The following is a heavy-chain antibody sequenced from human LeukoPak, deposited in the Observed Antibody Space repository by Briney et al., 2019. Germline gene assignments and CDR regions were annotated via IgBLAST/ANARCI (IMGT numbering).Heavy chain of an antibody. D-gene: IGHD3-3*01. CDR2: IRYDGSNK. J-gene: IGHJ4*02. CDR3: AKHYDFWSGYLAPSHSDY. V-gene: IGHV3-30*02. Sequence: EGSLRLSCAASGFTFSSYGMHWVRQAPGKGLEWVAFIRYDGSNKYYADSVKGRFTISRDNSKNTLYLQMNSLRAEDTAVYYCAKHYDFWSGYLAPSHSDYWGQGTLVTVSS. CDR1: GFTFSSYG.